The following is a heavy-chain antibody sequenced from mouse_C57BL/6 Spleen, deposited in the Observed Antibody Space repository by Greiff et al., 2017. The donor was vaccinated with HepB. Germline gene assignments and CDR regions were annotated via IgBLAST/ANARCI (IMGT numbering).Heavy chain of an antibody. CDR3: ATYSNLYWYFDV. CDR1: SYTFTSYW. Sequence: QVQLQQPGAELVKPGASVKLSCKASSYTFTSYWMHWVKQRPGQGLEWIGMIHPNSGSTNYNEKFKSKATLTVDKSSSTAYMQLSSLTSEDSAVYYCATYSNLYWYFDVWGTGTTVTVSS. D-gene: IGHD2-5*01. V-gene: IGHV1-64*01. J-gene: IGHJ1*03. CDR2: IHPNSGST.